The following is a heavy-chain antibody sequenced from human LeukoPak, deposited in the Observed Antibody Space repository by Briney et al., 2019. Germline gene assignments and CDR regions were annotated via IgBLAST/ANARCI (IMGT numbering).Heavy chain of an antibody. D-gene: IGHD5-12*01. CDR2: ISSGSDSI. Sequence: GGSLRLSCAASGFTFSNYGMNRVRQAPGKRLEWVSYISSGSDSIYYADSVKGRFTISRDNAENSLYLQMNSLRDEDTAVYYCARAMRSGYDYWGQGTLVTVSS. V-gene: IGHV3-48*02. CDR1: GFTFSNYG. CDR3: ARAMRSGYDY. J-gene: IGHJ4*02.